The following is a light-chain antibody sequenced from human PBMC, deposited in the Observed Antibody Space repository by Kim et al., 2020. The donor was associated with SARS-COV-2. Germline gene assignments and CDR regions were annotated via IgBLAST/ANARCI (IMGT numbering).Light chain of an antibody. J-gene: IGLJ2*01. CDR2: DVS. Sequence: GQSITISCTGTNSDVGGYNYFSWYQQHPGKAPKVIIYDVSNRPSGVSDRFSGSKSGNTASLTISGLQAEDEAAYYCNSFTSTSTLVFGGGTKVTVL. CDR3: NSFTSTSTLV. V-gene: IGLV2-14*03. CDR1: NSDVGGYNY.